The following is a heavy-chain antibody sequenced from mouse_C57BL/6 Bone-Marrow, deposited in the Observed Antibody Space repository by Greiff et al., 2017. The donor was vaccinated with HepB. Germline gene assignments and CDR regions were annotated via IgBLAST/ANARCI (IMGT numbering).Heavy chain of an antibody. CDR1: GFSLSTSGMG. CDR2: IYWDDDK. D-gene: IGHD1-1*01. CDR3: ARRVYYGSSYRYFDV. V-gene: IGHV8-12*01. J-gene: IGHJ1*03. Sequence: QVQLKESGPGILQSSQTLSLTCSFSGFSLSTSGMGMSWIRQPSGKGLEWQAHIYWDDDKRYNPSLKSRLTISKDTSRNQVFLKITSVDTADTATYYCARRVYYGSSYRYFDVWGTGTTVTVSS.